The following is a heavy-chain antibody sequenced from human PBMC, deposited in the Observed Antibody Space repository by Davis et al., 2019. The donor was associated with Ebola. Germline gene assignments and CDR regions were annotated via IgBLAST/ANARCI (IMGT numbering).Heavy chain of an antibody. Sequence: PSETLSLTCTVSGGSISSSSYYWGWIRQPPGKGLEWIGSIYYSGSTYYNPSLKSRVTISVDTSKNQFSLKLSSVTAADTAVYYCARHGEDCSGGSCYSSDYWGQGTLVTVSS. CDR1: GGSISSSSYY. V-gene: IGHV4-39*01. CDR2: IYYSGST. CDR3: ARHGEDCSGGSCYSSDY. J-gene: IGHJ4*02. D-gene: IGHD2-15*01.